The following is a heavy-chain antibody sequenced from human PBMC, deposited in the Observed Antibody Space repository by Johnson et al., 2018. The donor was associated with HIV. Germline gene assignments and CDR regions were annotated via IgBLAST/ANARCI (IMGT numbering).Heavy chain of an antibody. J-gene: IGHJ3*02. CDR3: ARGPWAFDI. V-gene: IGHV3-13*01. CDR1: GFTFSSYA. CDR2: IGPACDT. Sequence: VQLVESGGGLVQPGGSLRLSCAASGFTFSSYAMSWVRQAPGKGLEWVSAIGPACDTYYPGSVKGRFTISRENAKNSLYLQMNSLRAGDTAVYYCARGPWAFDIWGQGTMVTVSS.